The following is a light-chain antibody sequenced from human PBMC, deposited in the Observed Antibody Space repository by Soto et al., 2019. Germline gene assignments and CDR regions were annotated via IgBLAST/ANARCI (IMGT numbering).Light chain of an antibody. CDR3: QLYDNSLYT. CDR2: GAS. CDR1: QSVSSSY. J-gene: IGKJ2*01. Sequence: EIVLTQSPGTLSLSPGERATLSCRASQSVSSSYLAWYQQKPGQAPRHLIYGASTRAIGIPDRFSGSGSGTDFTLTISRLEPEDFAVFYCQLYDNSLYTFGQGTKLEIK. V-gene: IGKV3-20*01.